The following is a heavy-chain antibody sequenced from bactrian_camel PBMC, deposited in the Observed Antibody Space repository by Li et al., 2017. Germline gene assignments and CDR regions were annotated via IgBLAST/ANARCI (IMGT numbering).Heavy chain of an antibody. J-gene: IGHJ4*01. Sequence: HVQLVESGGGSVQAGGSLTLSCEVSGDTYSGYCLDWFRQAPGKEREGVASIYADGTGTYYADSVKGRFTMSKDNAKNTLYLQMNSLKPEDTAMYYCAADVGSMSGNCQPNYWGQGTQVTVS. CDR3: AADVGSMSGNCQPNY. CDR2: IYADGTGT. V-gene: IGHV3S6*01. D-gene: IGHD6*01. CDR1: GDTYSGYC.